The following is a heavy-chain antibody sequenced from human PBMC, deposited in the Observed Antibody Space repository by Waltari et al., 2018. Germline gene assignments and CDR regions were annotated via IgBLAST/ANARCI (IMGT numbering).Heavy chain of an antibody. CDR1: GLSFSASR. V-gene: IGHV3-7*01. Sequence: EVQLVESGGGSVQPGGSLRLACAASGLSFSASRTNWVRQAPGKGLEWVANIKQDGSEKNYVDSVEGRFSISRDNAQNSLYLQMNSLRAEDTAIYYCVTGLTTVTAKDYFDHWGQGALVTVS. D-gene: IGHD4-17*01. CDR3: VTGLTTVTAKDYFDH. CDR2: IKQDGSEK. J-gene: IGHJ4*02.